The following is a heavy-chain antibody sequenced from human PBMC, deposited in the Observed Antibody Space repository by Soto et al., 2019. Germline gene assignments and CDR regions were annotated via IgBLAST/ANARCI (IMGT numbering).Heavy chain of an antibody. D-gene: IGHD2-21*02. V-gene: IGHV4-34*01. CDR3: ARHPSDSWFDP. J-gene: IGHJ5*02. CDR1: GGSFSGYY. CDR2: INHSGST. Sequence: PSETLSLTCAVYGGSFSGYYWSWIRQPPGKGPEWIGEINHSGSTNYNPSLKSRVTISVDTSKNQFSLKLSSVSAADTAVYYCARHPSDSWFDPWGQGTLVTVSP.